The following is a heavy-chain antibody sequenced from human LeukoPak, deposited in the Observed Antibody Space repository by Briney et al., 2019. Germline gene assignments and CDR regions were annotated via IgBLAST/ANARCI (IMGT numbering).Heavy chain of an antibody. V-gene: IGHV3-48*01. D-gene: IGHD6-19*01. CDR2: ISSSSSTI. J-gene: IGHJ4*02. Sequence: SGGSLRLSCAASGFTFSSYSMNWVRQAPGKGLEWVSYISSSSSTIYYADSVKGRFTISRDNAKNSLYLQMNSLRAEDTAVYYCARSGSSSGSLELAYWGQGTLVTVSS. CDR3: ARSGSSSGSLELAY. CDR1: GFTFSSYS.